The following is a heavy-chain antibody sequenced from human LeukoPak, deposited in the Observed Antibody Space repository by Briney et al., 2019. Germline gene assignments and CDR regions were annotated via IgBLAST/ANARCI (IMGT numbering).Heavy chain of an antibody. J-gene: IGHJ4*02. V-gene: IGHV4-4*02. CDR2: IYHSGST. D-gene: IGHD3-10*01. CDR3: ARDLGVRGKIDY. CDR1: GGSISSSKW. Sequence: PSETLSLTCAVSGGSISSSKWWSWVRQPPGKGLEWIGEIYHSGSTNYNPSLKSRVTISVDKSKNQFSLKLSSVTAADTAVYYCARDLGVRGKIDYWGQGTLVTVSS.